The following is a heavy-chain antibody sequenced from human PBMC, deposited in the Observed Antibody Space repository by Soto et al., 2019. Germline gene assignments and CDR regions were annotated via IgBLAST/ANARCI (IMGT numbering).Heavy chain of an antibody. V-gene: IGHV4-38-2*01. Sequence: WETLSLTCAVSGYSISSGYYWGWIRQPPGKGLEWIGSIYHSGSTYYNPSLKSRVTISVDTSKNQFSLKLSSVTAADTAVYYCARGRGYSYGPELDYWGQGTLVTVSS. J-gene: IGHJ4*02. D-gene: IGHD5-18*01. CDR1: GYSISSGYY. CDR3: ARGRGYSYGPELDY. CDR2: IYHSGST.